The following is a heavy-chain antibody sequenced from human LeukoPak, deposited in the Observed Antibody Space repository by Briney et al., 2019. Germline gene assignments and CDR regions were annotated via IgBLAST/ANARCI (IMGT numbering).Heavy chain of an antibody. CDR3: AKEALTAFDY. J-gene: IGHJ4*02. CDR1: GLTISSNY. Sequence: GGSLRLSCAASGLTISSNYMSWVRQAPGKGLEWVSVIYSGGSTYYADSVKGRFTISRDNSKNTLYLQMNSLRAEDTAVYYCAKEALTAFDYWGQGTLVTVSS. CDR2: IYSGGST. D-gene: IGHD1-14*01. V-gene: IGHV3-53*01.